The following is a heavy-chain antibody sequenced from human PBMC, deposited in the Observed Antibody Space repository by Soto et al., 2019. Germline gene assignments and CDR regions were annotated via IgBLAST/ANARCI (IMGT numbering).Heavy chain of an antibody. J-gene: IGHJ5*02. D-gene: IGHD3-10*01. CDR2: ISTDGRST. CDR3: SRDYMVRGRDANSFDH. Sequence: EVQLVESVGGLVQPGGSLRLSCAASGFTFSNYCMHWVRQAPGKGLVWVSGISTDGRSTTYTDSVKGRFAISRDNAKNSLYLQMISRSAEDTAVYYWSRDYMVRGRDANSFDHWGQGTLVAVSS. V-gene: IGHV3-74*01. CDR1: GFTFSNYC.